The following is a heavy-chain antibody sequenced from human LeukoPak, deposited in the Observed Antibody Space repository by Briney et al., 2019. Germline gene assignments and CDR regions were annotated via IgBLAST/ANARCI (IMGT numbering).Heavy chain of an antibody. D-gene: IGHD1-26*01. CDR3: ARVKMWELPNYYYYMDV. CDR2: IYTSGST. V-gene: IGHV4-61*02. Sequence: SETLSLTCTVSGGSMSSGSYYWSWIRQPAGKGLEWIGRIYTSGSTNYNPSLKSRVTISVDTSKNQFSLKLSSVTAADTAVYYCARVKMWELPNYYYYMDVWGKGTTVTISS. J-gene: IGHJ6*03. CDR1: GGSMSSGSYY.